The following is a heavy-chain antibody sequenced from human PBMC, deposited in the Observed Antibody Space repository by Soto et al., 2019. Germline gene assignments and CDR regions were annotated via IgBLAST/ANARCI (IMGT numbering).Heavy chain of an antibody. CDR2: ISSSSSYI. Sequence: EVQLVESGGGLVKPGGSLRLSCAASGFTFSSYSMNWVRQAPGKGLEWVSSISSSSSYIYYADSVKGRFTISRDNAKNSLYLQMNSLRAEDTAVYYCARVVAGTVYYGMDVWGQGTTVTVSS. J-gene: IGHJ6*02. V-gene: IGHV3-21*01. D-gene: IGHD6-19*01. CDR3: ARVVAGTVYYGMDV. CDR1: GFTFSSYS.